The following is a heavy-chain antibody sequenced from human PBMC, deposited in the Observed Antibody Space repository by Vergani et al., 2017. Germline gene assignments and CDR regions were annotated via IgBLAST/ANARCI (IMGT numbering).Heavy chain of an antibody. CDR2: INPNSGGT. CDR3: ARDSELAYCGGDCSYNRDV. D-gene: IGHD2-21*02. CDR1: GYTFTGYS. J-gene: IGHJ6*02. V-gene: IGHV1-2*02. Sequence: VQLVQSGAEVKKPGASVKVSCKAYGYTFTGYSMHWVRQAPGQGLEWMGWINPNSGGTNYAQKFQGRVPKNRDTSISTAYMEMSRLRSDDTAVYYWARDSELAYCGGDCSYNRDVWGQGP.